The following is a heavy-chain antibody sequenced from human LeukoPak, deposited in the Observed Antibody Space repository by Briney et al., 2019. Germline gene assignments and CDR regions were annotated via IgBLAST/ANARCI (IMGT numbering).Heavy chain of an antibody. J-gene: IGHJ4*02. V-gene: IGHV3-7*01. Sequence: GGSLRLSCAASGFTFSDYWMNWVRQAPGKGLEWVAILKQDGSEILYVDSVKGRFTISRDNAKNSLYLQMNSLRAEDTAVNYCAGGAGWSIDYWGQGTLVTVSS. CDR2: LKQDGSEI. CDR1: GFTFSDYW. CDR3: AGGAGWSIDY. D-gene: IGHD2-15*01.